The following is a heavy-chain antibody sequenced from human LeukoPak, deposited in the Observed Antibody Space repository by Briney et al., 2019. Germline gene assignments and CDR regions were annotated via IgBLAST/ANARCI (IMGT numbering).Heavy chain of an antibody. J-gene: IGHJ5*02. CDR3: ARQRRYCSSGVCRGWFDP. CDR1: GFTFRNYN. D-gene: IGHD2-8*01. V-gene: IGHV3-21*01. Sequence: GGSLRLSCAASGFTFRNYNMNWVCQAPGKGLEWVSSISESSSFIQYADSLKGRFAISRDNAKNSLYLQMNSLGAEDTAVYYCARQRRYCSSGVCRGWFDPWGQGTLVTVSS. CDR2: ISESSSFI.